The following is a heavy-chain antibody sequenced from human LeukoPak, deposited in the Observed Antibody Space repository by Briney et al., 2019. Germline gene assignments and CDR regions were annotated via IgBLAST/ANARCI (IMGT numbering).Heavy chain of an antibody. D-gene: IGHD3-22*01. Sequence: PSETLSLTCTVSGGSISSYYWSWIRQPAGKGLEWIGYIYHSGSTYYNPSLKSRVTISVDRSKNQFSLKLSSVTAADTAVYYCARGRGGYDSSGYYYCYFDYWGQGTLVTVSS. V-gene: IGHV4-59*12. CDR1: GGSISSYY. CDR2: IYHSGST. J-gene: IGHJ4*02. CDR3: ARGRGGYDSSGYYYCYFDY.